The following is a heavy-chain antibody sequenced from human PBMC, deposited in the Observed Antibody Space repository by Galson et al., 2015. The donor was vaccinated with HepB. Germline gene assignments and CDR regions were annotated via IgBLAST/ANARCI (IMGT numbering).Heavy chain of an antibody. CDR3: AKDCSGGSCYSEDYWYFDL. CDR2: ISGSGGST. Sequence: SLRLSCAASGFTFSSYAMSWVRQAPGKGLEWVSAISGSGGSTYYADSVKGRFTISRDNSKNTLYLQMNSLRAEDTAVYYCAKDCSGGSCYSEDYWYFDLWGRGTLVTVSS. J-gene: IGHJ2*01. D-gene: IGHD2-15*01. CDR1: GFTFSSYA. V-gene: IGHV3-23*01.